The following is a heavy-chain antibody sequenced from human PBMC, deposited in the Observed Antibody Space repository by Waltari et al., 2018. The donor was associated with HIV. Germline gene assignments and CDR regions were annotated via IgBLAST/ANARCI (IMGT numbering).Heavy chain of an antibody. CDR2: IWHDANNQ. CDR3: ARDSPAFSRGTEELDY. CDR1: GFPFSSYA. D-gene: IGHD2-2*01. V-gene: IGHV3-33*01. Sequence: QVQLVESGGGVVQPGKSLRLPCAASGFPFSSYAMHWVRQAPGKGLEWVAVIWHDANNQYYADSVQGRFTISRDNSKNTLYLQMNSLRAEDTALYYCARDSPAFSRGTEELDYWGQGTLVTVSS. J-gene: IGHJ4*02.